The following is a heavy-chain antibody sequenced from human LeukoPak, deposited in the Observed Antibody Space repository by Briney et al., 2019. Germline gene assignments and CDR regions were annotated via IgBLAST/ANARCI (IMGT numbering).Heavy chain of an antibody. V-gene: IGHV4-59*08. CDR2: MDYSGSA. CDR3: ARRKRGSGGPFDS. CDR1: GGSISDYY. J-gene: IGHJ4*01. D-gene: IGHD6-19*01. Sequence: SETLSLTCSVSGGSISDYYWSWIRLSPWTGLEWIGYMDYSGSAAYNPSLRGRVTISIDTSKKQFSLEVTSVTAADTAVYFCARRKRGSGGPFDSWGHGTLVTVSS.